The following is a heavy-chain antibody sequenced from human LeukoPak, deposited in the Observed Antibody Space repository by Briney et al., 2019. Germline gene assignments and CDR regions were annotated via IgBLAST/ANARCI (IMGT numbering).Heavy chain of an antibody. CDR3: ARRDIVVVPADETRSGADDAFDI. CDR2: IYYSGST. J-gene: IGHJ3*02. V-gene: IGHV4-39*01. CDR1: GGSISSSSYY. D-gene: IGHD2-2*01. Sequence: SETLSLTCTVSGGSISSSSYYWGWIRQPPGKGLEWIGSIYYSGSTYYNPSLKSRVTISVDTSKNQFSLKLSSVTAADTAVYYCARRDIVVVPADETRSGADDAFDIWGQGTMVTVSS.